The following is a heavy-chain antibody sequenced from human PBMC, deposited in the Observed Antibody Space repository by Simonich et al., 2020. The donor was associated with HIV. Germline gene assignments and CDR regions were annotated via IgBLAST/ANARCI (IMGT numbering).Heavy chain of an antibody. CDR2: IRAYNGNT. J-gene: IGHJ4*02. Sequence: QVQLVQSGAEVKKPGASVKVSCKASGYTFTSYVISWVRQAPGKGRGWMGWIRAYNGNTNYAQKLQGRGTKTTDNSTSTAYMELRSLRSDDTAVYYCARDPREGHFDYWGQGTLVTVSS. V-gene: IGHV1-18*01. D-gene: IGHD1-26*01. CDR1: GYTFTSYV. CDR3: ARDPREGHFDY.